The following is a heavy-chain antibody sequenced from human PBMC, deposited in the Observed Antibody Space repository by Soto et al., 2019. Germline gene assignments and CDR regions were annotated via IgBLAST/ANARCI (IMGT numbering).Heavy chain of an antibody. J-gene: IGHJ4*02. CDR3: AKTAASEVED. D-gene: IGHD2-2*01. Sequence: GGSLNISCKVSGYSFVSYWIAWVRQMPGKGLEWMGSIYPGDSDTTYSPSIQGQVTISADKSSTTVYLQWNTLKASDTAGYYCAKTAASEVEDWGQGTQVTISS. CDR2: IYPGDSDT. V-gene: IGHV5-51*01. CDR1: GYSFVSYW.